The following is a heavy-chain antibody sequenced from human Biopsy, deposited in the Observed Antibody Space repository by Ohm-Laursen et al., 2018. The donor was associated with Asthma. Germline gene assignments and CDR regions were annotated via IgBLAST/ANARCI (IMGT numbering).Heavy chain of an antibody. D-gene: IGHD3-3*01. CDR3: ASQSSGPDFWSGYYYFDY. CDR1: GFTFSSYG. Sequence: SLRLSCAAFGFTFSSYGMHWVRQAPGKGLEWVAVISYDGSNKHYADSVKGRFTISRDNSKNTLYLQMNSLRAEDTAVYYCASQSSGPDFWSGYYYFDYWGQGTLVTVSS. V-gene: IGHV3-30*03. J-gene: IGHJ4*02. CDR2: ISYDGSNK.